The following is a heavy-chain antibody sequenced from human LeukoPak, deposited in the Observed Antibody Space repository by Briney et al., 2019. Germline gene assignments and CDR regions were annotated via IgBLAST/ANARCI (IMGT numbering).Heavy chain of an antibody. J-gene: IGHJ4*02. CDR2: IYHSGST. V-gene: IGHV4-38-2*02. Sequence: SETLSLTCTVSGYSISSGYYWGWIRQPPGKGLEWIGSIYHSGSTYYNPSPKSRVTISVDTSKNQFSLKLSSVTAADTAVYYYARVWFGELLSYYFDYWGQGTLVTVSS. D-gene: IGHD3-10*01. CDR1: GYSISSGYY. CDR3: ARVWFGELLSYYFDY.